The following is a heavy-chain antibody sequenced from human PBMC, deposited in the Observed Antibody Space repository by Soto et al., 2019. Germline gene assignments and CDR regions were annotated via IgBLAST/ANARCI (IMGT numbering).Heavy chain of an antibody. CDR3: ATGSFPSTGGRIGYHYNAMDV. J-gene: IGHJ6*02. D-gene: IGHD1-26*01. Sequence: GASVKVSCKSSGGTFSSHSINWVRQAPGQGLEWMGGIIPIFGPANFEKKFQGRVTITADESTTTAYMELSSLTSEDTAVYYCATGSFPSTGGRIGYHYNAMDVWGQGTTVTVSS. V-gene: IGHV1-69*13. CDR1: GGTFSSHS. CDR2: IIPIFGPA.